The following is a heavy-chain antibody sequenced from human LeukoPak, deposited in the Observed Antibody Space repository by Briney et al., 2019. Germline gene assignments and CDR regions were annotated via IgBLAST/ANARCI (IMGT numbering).Heavy chain of an antibody. V-gene: IGHV1-18*01. CDR1: GYTFTSYG. J-gene: IGHJ4*02. CDR3: ARDEGGNFPDY. D-gene: IGHD4-23*01. CDR2: ISAYNGNT. Sequence: ASVKVSCKASGYTFTSYGISWVRQAPGQGLEWMGWISAYNGNTNYAQKLQGRVTMTTDTSTSSAYMELSSLRSEDTAVYYCARDEGGNFPDYWGQGTLVTVSS.